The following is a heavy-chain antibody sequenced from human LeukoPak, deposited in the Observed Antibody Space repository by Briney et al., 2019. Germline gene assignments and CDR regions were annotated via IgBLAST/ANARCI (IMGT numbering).Heavy chain of an antibody. V-gene: IGHV3-30*09. Sequence: GGSLRLSCAASGVTFSTYTMHWVRQVPGKGLEWVGAISYDGTNEYYADSVKDRFAISRDNSKNKLFLQMNTLRPEDTAVYYCARDQVGDWGQGTLVTVSS. CDR1: GVTFSTYT. J-gene: IGHJ4*02. D-gene: IGHD3-16*01. CDR2: ISYDGTNE. CDR3: ARDQVGD.